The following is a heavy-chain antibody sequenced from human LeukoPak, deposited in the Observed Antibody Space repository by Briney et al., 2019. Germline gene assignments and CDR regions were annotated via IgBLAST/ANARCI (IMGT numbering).Heavy chain of an antibody. D-gene: IGHD6-19*01. CDR3: ARDQWLTWRDY. J-gene: IGHJ4*02. CDR1: GFTFSSYW. V-gene: IGHV3-7*01. CDR2: IKYDGSEK. Sequence: SGGSLRLSCAASGFTFSSYWMSWVRQAPGKGLEWVANIKYDGSEKYYVDSVKGRFTISRDNAKNSLFLQMNSLRAEDTAVYYCARDQWLTWRDYWGQGTLVTVSS.